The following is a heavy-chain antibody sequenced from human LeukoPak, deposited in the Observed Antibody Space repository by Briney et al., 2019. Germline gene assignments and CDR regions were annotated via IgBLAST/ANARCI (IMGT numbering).Heavy chain of an antibody. V-gene: IGHV1-8*01. CDR3: ARGFYDYSNY. J-gene: IGHJ4*02. CDR1: GCTFTSYD. D-gene: IGHD4-11*01. Sequence: ASVKVSCKASGCTFTSYDINWVRQATGQGREWMGWMNPNSGNTGYAQKFQGRVTMTTNTTTSTAYMELSSLRSEDTAVYYCARGFYDYSNYVGQGTLVTVSS. CDR2: MNPNSGNT.